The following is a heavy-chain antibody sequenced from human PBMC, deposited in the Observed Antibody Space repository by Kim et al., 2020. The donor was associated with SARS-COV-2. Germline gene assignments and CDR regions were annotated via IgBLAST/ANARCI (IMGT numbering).Heavy chain of an antibody. D-gene: IGHD5-12*01. V-gene: IGHV1-69*13. CDR2: IIPIFGTS. Sequence: SSVKVSCKGSGDTFSSWVRQAPGQGPEWMGGIIPIFGTSTYAQKFQGRVTITADESTNTVYLEVSRLRSEYTAVYYCARMSGYDYYYFDYWGQGTLVTVS. CDR1: GDTFSS. J-gene: IGHJ4*02. CDR3: ARMSGYDYYYFDY.